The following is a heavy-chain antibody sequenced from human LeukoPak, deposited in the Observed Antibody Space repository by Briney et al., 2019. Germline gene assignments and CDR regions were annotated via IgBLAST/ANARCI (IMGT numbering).Heavy chain of an antibody. CDR3: ARVSPIAVAGSSYYYAMDV. Sequence: SETLSLTCTVSGGSISSYYWSWVRQPPGKGLEWIGYIYYSGSTNYNPSLKSRVAMSVDTSRNQFSLKLSSVTAADTAVYYCARVSPIAVAGSSYYYAMDVWGQGTTVTVSS. J-gene: IGHJ6*02. CDR1: GGSISSYY. D-gene: IGHD6-19*01. V-gene: IGHV4-59*12. CDR2: IYYSGST.